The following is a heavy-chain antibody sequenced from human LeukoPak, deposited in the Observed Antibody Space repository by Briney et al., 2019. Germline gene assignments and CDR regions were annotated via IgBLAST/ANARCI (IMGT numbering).Heavy chain of an antibody. D-gene: IGHD2-2*01. J-gene: IGHJ6*04. Sequence: GASVKVSCKASGGTFSSYAINWVRQAPGQGLEWMGGIIPVFGTADYAQKFQGRVTITRDESTSTAYMELSSLRSEDTAVYYCARPRYCSSTSCYWGYYGMDVWGKGTTVTVSS. CDR1: GGTFSSYA. V-gene: IGHV1-69*05. CDR2: IIPVFGTA. CDR3: ARPRYCSSTSCYWGYYGMDV.